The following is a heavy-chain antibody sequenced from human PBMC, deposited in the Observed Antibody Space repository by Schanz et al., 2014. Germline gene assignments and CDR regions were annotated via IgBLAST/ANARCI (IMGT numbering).Heavy chain of an antibody. J-gene: IGHJ6*02. Sequence: EVRLVESGGGLVQPGGSLRLSCAASGFTFNSYAMTWVRQAPGKGLEWVSSISHSGGSKYYADSVKGRFTISRDNSENTLYLQMNSLSADDTAVVYCAKGMGYCSGGTCYDYYYYGLDVWGQGTTVTVSS. V-gene: IGHV3-23*04. CDR2: ISHSGGSK. D-gene: IGHD2-15*01. CDR3: AKGMGYCSGGTCYDYYYYGLDV. CDR1: GFTFNSYA.